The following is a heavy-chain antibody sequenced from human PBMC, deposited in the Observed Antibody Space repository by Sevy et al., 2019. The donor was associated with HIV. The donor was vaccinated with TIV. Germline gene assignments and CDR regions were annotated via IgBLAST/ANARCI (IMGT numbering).Heavy chain of an antibody. D-gene: IGHD4-17*01. J-gene: IGHJ4*02. V-gene: IGHV3-33*01. CDR2: IWFDGSNT. CDR1: GFTFSTYG. CDR3: ARDLEFYDYGDYGPAVMPDY. Sequence: GGSLRLSCAASGFTFSTYGMHWVRQAPGKGLEWVAVIWFDGSNTYYAYSVKGRFTISRDIAKNTLHLQMNSLRVEDTAVYYCARDLEFYDYGDYGPAVMPDYWGQGTLVTVSS.